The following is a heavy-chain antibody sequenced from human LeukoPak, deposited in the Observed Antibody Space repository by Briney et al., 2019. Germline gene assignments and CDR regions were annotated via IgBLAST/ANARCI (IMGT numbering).Heavy chain of an antibody. Sequence: GRSLRLSCAASGFTFDDYAMHWVRQAPGKGLEWVSGISWNSGSIGYADSVKGRFTISRDNSKNTLYLQMNSLRAEDTAVYYCAKLPRAAATLDNWFDPWGQGTLVTVSS. CDR3: AKLPRAAATLDNWFDP. CDR1: GFTFDDYA. J-gene: IGHJ5*02. D-gene: IGHD2-15*01. CDR2: ISWNSGSI. V-gene: IGHV3-9*01.